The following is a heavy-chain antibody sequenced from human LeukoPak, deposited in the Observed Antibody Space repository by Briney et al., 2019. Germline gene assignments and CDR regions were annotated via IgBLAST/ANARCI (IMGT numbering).Heavy chain of an antibody. V-gene: IGHV1-2*02. CDR2: INPNSGGT. CDR1: GYTFTSYG. D-gene: IGHD2-15*01. J-gene: IGHJ5*02. CDR3: ARDPVVVAASHWFDP. Sequence: ASVKASCTASGYTFTSYGISWVRQAPGQGLEWMGWINPNSGGTNYAQKFQGRVTMTRDTSISTAYMELSRLRSDDTAVYYCARDPVVVAASHWFDPWGQGTLVTVSS.